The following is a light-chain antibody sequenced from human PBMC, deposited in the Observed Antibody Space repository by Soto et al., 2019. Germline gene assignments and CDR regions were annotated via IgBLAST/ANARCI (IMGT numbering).Light chain of an antibody. CDR2: DAS. J-gene: IGKJ1*01. CDR3: QQYNSYSRT. V-gene: IGKV1-5*01. Sequence: DVQMTQSPSTLSASVGYRFTITCRASQSISTWLAWYQQQPGKAPKLLIYDASSLESGVPSRFSGSGSGTEFTLTISSLQPDDFATYYCQQYNSYSRTFGQGTKVDIK. CDR1: QSISTW.